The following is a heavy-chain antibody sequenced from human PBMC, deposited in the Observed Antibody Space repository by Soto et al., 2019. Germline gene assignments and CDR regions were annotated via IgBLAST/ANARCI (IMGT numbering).Heavy chain of an antibody. D-gene: IGHD3-10*01. J-gene: IGHJ6*02. Sequence: QVQLVQSGAEVKPPGASVKVSCKASGYSFTGHYMHWVRQVSGKRLEFLGWLKPDNGGTYYAPKFQGRVTFTRDTSTTTAYMELSGLHSDDTAVYYCARDLCPLGSGRPCPTYGMDLWGQGTTVAVSS. V-gene: IGHV1-2*02. CDR2: LKPDNGGT. CDR3: ARDLCPLGSGRPCPTYGMDL. CDR1: GYSFTGHY.